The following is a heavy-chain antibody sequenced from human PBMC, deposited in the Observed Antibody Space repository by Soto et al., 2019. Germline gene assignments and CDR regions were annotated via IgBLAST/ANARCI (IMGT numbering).Heavy chain of an antibody. CDR3: AREDYYGSGSYYNNDAFAI. CDR1: GGTFSTYI. CDR2: IIPILGIA. J-gene: IGHJ3*02. V-gene: IGHV1-69*08. D-gene: IGHD3-10*01. Sequence: QAQLVQSGAEVKKPGSSVKVSCKASGGTFSTYIISWVRQAPGQGLEWMGRIIPILGIANYAQNFQGRVTITADKSTSTVYMELSSLGSEDTAVYYCAREDYYGSGSYYNNDAFAIWGQGTMVTVSS.